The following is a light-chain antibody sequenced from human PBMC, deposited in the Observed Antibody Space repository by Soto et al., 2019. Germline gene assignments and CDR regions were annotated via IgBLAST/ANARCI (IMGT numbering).Light chain of an antibody. CDR2: EVS. V-gene: IGLV2-14*01. CDR3: TSYTGSSTSYV. J-gene: IGLJ1*01. CDR1: SSDVGSYDH. Sequence: QSALTQPASVSGSPGQSITISCSGTSSDVGSYDHVAWYQQFPGKTPKLILYEVSRRPSGVSNRFSGSKSGNTASLTIFGLQAEDESDYYCTSYTGSSTSYVFGTGTKLTVL.